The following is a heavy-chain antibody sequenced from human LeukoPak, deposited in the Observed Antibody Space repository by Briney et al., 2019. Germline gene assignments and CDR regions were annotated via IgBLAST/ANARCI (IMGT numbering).Heavy chain of an antibody. J-gene: IGHJ6*02. V-gene: IGHV4-39*07. Sequence: ETLSLTCAVSGGSIITGGYYWGWIRQPPGKGLEWIGSIFYSGSTYYNPSLKSRVTISVDTSKNQFSLKLSSVTAADTAVYYCARGAVAGSPYYGMDVWGQGTTVTVSS. CDR1: GGSIITGGYY. CDR2: IFYSGST. D-gene: IGHD6-19*01. CDR3: ARGAVAGSPYYGMDV.